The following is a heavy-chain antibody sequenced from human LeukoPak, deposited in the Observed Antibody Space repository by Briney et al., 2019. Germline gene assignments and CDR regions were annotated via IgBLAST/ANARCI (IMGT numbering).Heavy chain of an antibody. D-gene: IGHD3-16*01. CDR2: IYYSGST. CDR1: GGSISSGDYY. Sequence: PSETLSLTCTVSGGSISSGDYYWSWIRQPPGKGLEWIGYIYYSGSTYYNPSLKSRVTISVDTSKNQFSLKLSSVTAADTAVSYCARGGLGPLNWFDPWGQGTLVTVSS. J-gene: IGHJ5*02. CDR3: ARGGLGPLNWFDP. V-gene: IGHV4-30-4*01.